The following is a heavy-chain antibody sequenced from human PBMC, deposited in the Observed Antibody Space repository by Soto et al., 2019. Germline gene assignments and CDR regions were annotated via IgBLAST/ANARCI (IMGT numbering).Heavy chain of an antibody. CDR3: ASSITIFGEGNDIGDWFDP. Sequence: QVQLQESGPGLVKPSQTLSLTCTVSGGSISSGGYYWSWIRQHPGKGLEGIGYIYYSGSTYYNPSLKSRVTISVDTSKNQFSLKLSSVTAADTAVYYCASSITIFGEGNDIGDWFDPWGQGTLVTVSS. V-gene: IGHV4-31*03. CDR2: IYYSGST. J-gene: IGHJ5*02. D-gene: IGHD3-3*01. CDR1: GGSISSGGYY.